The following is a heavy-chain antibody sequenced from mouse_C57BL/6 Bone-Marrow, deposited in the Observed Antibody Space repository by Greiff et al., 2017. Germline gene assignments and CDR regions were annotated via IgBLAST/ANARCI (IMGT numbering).Heavy chain of an antibody. D-gene: IGHD3-2*02. J-gene: IGHJ4*01. CDR1: GYTFTSYW. CDR2: IDPSDSYT. Sequence: QVQLQQPGAELVRPGTSVKLSCKASGYTFTSYWMHWVKQRPGQGLEWIGVIDPSDSYTNYNQKFKGKATLTVDTSSSTAYMQRSSLTSEDSAVYYCARDSSGLAMDYWGQGTSVTVSS. V-gene: IGHV1-59*01. CDR3: ARDSSGLAMDY.